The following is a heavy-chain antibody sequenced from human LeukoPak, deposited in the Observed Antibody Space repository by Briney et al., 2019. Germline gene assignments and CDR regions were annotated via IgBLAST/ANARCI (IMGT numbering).Heavy chain of an antibody. CDR3: AGYYDSSGPMGYRI. CDR1: SRSISSGSYF. CDR2: IYTSGST. D-gene: IGHD3-22*01. Sequence: SHPLSLTCTVSSRSISSGSYFWRWVRQPAGKGLEWIGRIYTSGSTKYNPSLKSRVTISVDTSRNQFSRKLSSVTAADTAVYYCAGYYDSSGPMGYRIWGQGTMVTVSS. V-gene: IGHV4-61*02. J-gene: IGHJ3*02.